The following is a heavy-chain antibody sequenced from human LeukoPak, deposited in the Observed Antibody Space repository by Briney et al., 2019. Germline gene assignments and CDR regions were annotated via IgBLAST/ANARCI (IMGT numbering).Heavy chain of an antibody. J-gene: IGHJ4*02. CDR2: ISGSGGST. Sequence: GGSLRLSCAASGFTFSSYAKSWVRQAPGKGLEWVSAISGSGGSTYYADSVKGRFTISRDNSKNTLYLQMNSLRAEDTAVYYCAKADYGDYWVYFDYWGQGTLVTVSS. D-gene: IGHD4-17*01. V-gene: IGHV3-23*01. CDR1: GFTFSSYA. CDR3: AKADYGDYWVYFDY.